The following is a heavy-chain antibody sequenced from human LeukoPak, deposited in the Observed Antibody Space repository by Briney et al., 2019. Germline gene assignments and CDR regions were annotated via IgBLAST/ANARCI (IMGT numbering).Heavy chain of an antibody. CDR3: GRGLRYSSSWHSGDY. J-gene: IGHJ4*02. V-gene: IGHV3-30*02. Sequence: GGSLRLSCAVSGFNFSNYGMHWVRQAPGRGLEWVTFIRYDGSNTDNADSVKGRFSIFRDNSKNTLYLQMNGLRTEDTAVYFCGRGLRYSSSWHSGDYWGQGSLVIVSS. CDR2: IRYDGSNT. D-gene: IGHD6-13*01. CDR1: GFNFSNYG.